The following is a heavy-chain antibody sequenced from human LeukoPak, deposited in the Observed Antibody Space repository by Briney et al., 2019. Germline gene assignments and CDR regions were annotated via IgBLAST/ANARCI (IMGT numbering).Heavy chain of an antibody. Sequence: SETLSLTCTVSGGSISSGGFYWSWIRQPAGKGLEWIGRIYTLGSTNYNPSLKSRVTISVDTSKNQFSLKLSSVTAADTAVYYCARQGGQQWLVPRTKYYFDYWGQGTLVTVSS. CDR2: IYTLGST. V-gene: IGHV4-61*02. CDR3: ARQGGQQWLVPRTKYYFDY. CDR1: GGSISSGGFY. D-gene: IGHD6-19*01. J-gene: IGHJ4*02.